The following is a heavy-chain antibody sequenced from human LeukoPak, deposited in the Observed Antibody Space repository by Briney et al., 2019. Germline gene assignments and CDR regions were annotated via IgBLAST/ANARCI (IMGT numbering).Heavy chain of an antibody. CDR3: AKDSPYYYGSH. J-gene: IGHJ4*02. D-gene: IGHD3-10*01. CDR2: IKQDGSEK. CDR1: GFTFSSYW. Sequence: PGGSLRLSCAASGFTFSSYWMTWVRQAPGKGLEWVANIKQDGSEKYYVDSVKGRFTISRDNAKNPLYLQMNSLRAEDTAVYYCAKDSPYYYGSHWGQGTLVTVSS. V-gene: IGHV3-7*01.